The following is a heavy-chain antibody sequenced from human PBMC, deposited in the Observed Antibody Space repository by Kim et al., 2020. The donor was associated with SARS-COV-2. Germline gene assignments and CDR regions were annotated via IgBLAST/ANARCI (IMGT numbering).Heavy chain of an antibody. CDR1: GYTFTSYG. Sequence: ASVKVSCKASGYTFTSYGISWVRQAPGQGLEWMGWISAYNGNTNYAQKLQGRVTMTTDTSTSTAYMELRSLRSDDTAVYYCAAGYCSSTSCSRAYYYYGMDVWGQGTTVTVSS. CDR2: ISAYNGNT. V-gene: IGHV1-18*01. D-gene: IGHD2-2*01. CDR3: AAGYCSSTSCSRAYYYYGMDV. J-gene: IGHJ6*02.